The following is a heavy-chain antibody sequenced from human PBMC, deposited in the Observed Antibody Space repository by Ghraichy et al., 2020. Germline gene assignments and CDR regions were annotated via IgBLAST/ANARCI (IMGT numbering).Heavy chain of an antibody. CDR2: ISYSGST. D-gene: IGHD2-15*01. J-gene: IGHJ3*02. V-gene: IGHV4-61*01. Sequence: SETLSLTCTVSGGSVSSGSYYWTWIRQPPGKGLEWIGHISYSGSTYYNPSLRSRVTISVDTSKNQFSLKLTSLTAADTAVYYCARSDIVVVVAAMEEAFYIWGQGTMVTVSS. CDR3: ARSDIVVVVAAMEEAFYI. CDR1: GGSVSSGSYY.